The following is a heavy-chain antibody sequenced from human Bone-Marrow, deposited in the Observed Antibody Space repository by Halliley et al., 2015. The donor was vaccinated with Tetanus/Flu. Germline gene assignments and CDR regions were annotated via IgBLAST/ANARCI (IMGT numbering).Heavy chain of an antibody. CDR3: AKVVRVYYDSRGDAFDI. CDR1: GFTFSDYS. D-gene: IGHD3-22*01. Sequence: SLRLSCAASGFTFSDYSMNWVRQAPGKGLEWVSSISGSGASISYADSVKGRFTISRDNSKNILYLQMASLRAEDTALYYCAKVVRVYYDSRGDAFDIWGQGTMVTVSS. CDR2: ISGSGASI. V-gene: IGHV3-23*01. J-gene: IGHJ3*02.